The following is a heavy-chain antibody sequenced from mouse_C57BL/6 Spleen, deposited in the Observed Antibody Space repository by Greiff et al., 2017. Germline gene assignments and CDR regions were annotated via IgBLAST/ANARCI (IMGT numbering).Heavy chain of an antibody. CDR1: GYTFTGYW. CDR2: LLPGSGST. J-gene: IGHJ3*01. CDR3: AKRANYYGSSYVTWFAY. Sequence: VQLQQSGAELMKPGASVKLSCKATGYTFTGYWIEWVKQRPGHGLEWIEELLPGSGSTNYNEKFKGKATCPADTSSNTAYMQLISLTTEDSAIYYCAKRANYYGSSYVTWFAYWGQGTLVTVSA. V-gene: IGHV1-9*01. D-gene: IGHD1-1*01.